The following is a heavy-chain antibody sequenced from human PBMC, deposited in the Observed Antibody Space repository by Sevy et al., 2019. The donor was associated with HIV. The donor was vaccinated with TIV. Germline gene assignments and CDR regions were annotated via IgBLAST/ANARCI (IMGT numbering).Heavy chain of an antibody. V-gene: IGHV1-69*13. J-gene: IGHJ5*02. Sequence: ASVKVSCKASGGTFSSYAISWVRQAPGQGLAWMGGIIPIFGTANYAQKFQGRVTITADESTSTAYMELSSLRSEDTAVYYCARGSSSWPYNWFDPWGQGTLVTVSS. CDR2: IIPIFGTA. CDR1: GGTFSSYA. CDR3: ARGSSSWPYNWFDP. D-gene: IGHD6-13*01.